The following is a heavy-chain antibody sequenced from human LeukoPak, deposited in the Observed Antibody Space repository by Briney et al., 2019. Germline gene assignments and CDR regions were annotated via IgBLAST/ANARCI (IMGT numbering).Heavy chain of an antibody. Sequence: SETLSLTCTFSGGSISSYYRSWIRQTPRKGLEWIGFISYSGVTNYNPSLKSRVTISLDTSKNQFSLRLTSVTAADTAVYYCAIRIAVASPYYFDYWGRGTLVTVSS. CDR1: GGSISSYY. D-gene: IGHD6-19*01. V-gene: IGHV4-59*12. CDR2: ISYSGVT. J-gene: IGHJ4*02. CDR3: AIRIAVASPYYFDY.